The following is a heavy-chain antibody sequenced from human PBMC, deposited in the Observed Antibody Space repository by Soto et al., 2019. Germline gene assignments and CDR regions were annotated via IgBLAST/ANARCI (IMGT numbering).Heavy chain of an antibody. Sequence: ASVKVSCKASGYTFTSYAMHWVRQAPGQRLEWMGWINAGNGNTKYSQKFQGRVTITRDTSASTAYMELSSLRSEDTAVYYCARSIVVVPAAMPKTYYYYGRESWGKEKRVTASS. CDR3: ARSIVVVPAAMPKTYYYYGRES. J-gene: IGHJ6*04. CDR2: INAGNGNT. V-gene: IGHV1-3*01. CDR1: GYTFTSYA. D-gene: IGHD2-2*01.